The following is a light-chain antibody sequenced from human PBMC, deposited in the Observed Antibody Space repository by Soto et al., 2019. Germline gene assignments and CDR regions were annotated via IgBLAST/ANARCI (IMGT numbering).Light chain of an antibody. V-gene: IGLV1-40*01. CDR1: SSNTGAGYD. J-gene: IGLJ1*01. CDR3: QSYDSSLSGYV. Sequence: QSVLTQPPSVSGAPGQRVTISCTGSSSNTGAGYDVHWYQQVPQTAPKLLISSNTNRPSGVPDRFSGSRSGTSASLAITGLQADDEADYYCQSYDSSLSGYVFGTGTKLTVL. CDR2: SNT.